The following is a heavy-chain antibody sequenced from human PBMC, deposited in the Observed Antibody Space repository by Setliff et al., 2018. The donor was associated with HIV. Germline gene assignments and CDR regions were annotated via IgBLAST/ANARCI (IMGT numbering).Heavy chain of an antibody. CDR2: IYYSGST. J-gene: IGHJ4*02. CDR3: ARGVDTDIVVVVAATFFDY. Sequence: SETLSLTCTVSGSISSTSYYWGWIRQPPGKGLEWIGSIYYSGSTYQNPSLKSRVTISVDTSKNQFSLELSSVTAADTAVYYCARGVDTDIVVVVAATFFDYWGQGTLVTVSS. CDR1: GSISSTSYY. D-gene: IGHD2-15*01. V-gene: IGHV4-39*07.